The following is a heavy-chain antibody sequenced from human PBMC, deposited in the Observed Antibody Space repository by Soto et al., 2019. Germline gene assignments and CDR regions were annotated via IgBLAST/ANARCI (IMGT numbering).Heavy chain of an antibody. Sequence: HPGGSLRLSCAASGFTFSSYGMHWVRQAPGKGLEWVAVIWYDGSNKYYADSVKGRFTISRDNSKNTLYLQMNSLRAEDTAVYYCARDHYYYDSSGYYYGAFDIWGQGTMVTVSS. CDR2: IWYDGSNK. CDR1: GFTFSSYG. CDR3: ARDHYYYDSSGYYYGAFDI. V-gene: IGHV3-33*01. J-gene: IGHJ3*02. D-gene: IGHD3-22*01.